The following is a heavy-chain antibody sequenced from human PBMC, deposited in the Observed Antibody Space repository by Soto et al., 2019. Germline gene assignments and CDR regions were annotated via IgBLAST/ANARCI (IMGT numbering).Heavy chain of an antibody. J-gene: IGHJ4*02. CDR1: GFTFSSYA. D-gene: IGHD3-3*01. CDR2: ISGSGCST. V-gene: IGHV3-23*01. CDR3: ANYEALKFDY. Sequence: EVQLLESGGVLVQPGGSLRLSCAASGFTFSSYAMSWVRQAPGKGRGWVSAISGSGCSTYYADSVKGRFTISSDNSKNTLYLPMNSLRAEDTAVYYCANYEALKFDYWGQGTLFTVSS.